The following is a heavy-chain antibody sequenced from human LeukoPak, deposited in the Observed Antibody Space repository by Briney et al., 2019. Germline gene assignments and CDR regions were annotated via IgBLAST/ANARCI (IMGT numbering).Heavy chain of an antibody. CDR3: ARHLSGVTGYTYGRGIDY. D-gene: IGHD5-18*01. Sequence: GGSLRLSCAASGFTFSSYAMTWVRQAPGKGLDWVSLISYSGGGTYYADSVKGRFTISRDNSKNTLYLQMNSLRAEDTAVYYCARHLSGVTGYTYGRGIDYWGQGTLVTVSS. V-gene: IGHV3-23*01. J-gene: IGHJ4*02. CDR1: GFTFSSYA. CDR2: ISYSGGGT.